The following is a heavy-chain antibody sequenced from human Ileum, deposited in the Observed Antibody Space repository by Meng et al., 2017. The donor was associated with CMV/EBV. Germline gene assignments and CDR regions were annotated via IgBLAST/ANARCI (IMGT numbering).Heavy chain of an antibody. CDR3: SRERGSNYAFDR. D-gene: IGHD4-11*01. CDR1: GDAISSAGYY. V-gene: IGHV4-31*03. J-gene: IGHJ5*02. CDR2: IYYSGST. Sequence: PVSGDAISSAGYYWSWIRQHPEKGLEWIGYIYYSGSTYYNPSLKSRVTISIDTSKNQFSLILNSVTAADTAVYYCSRERGSNYAFDRWGQGTLVTVSS.